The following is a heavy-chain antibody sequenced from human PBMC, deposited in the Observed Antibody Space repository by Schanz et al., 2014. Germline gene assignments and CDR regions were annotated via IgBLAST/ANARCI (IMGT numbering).Heavy chain of an antibody. CDR2: VYTSGST. V-gene: IGHV4-61*02. CDR1: GGSISSGSYY. Sequence: QVQLQESGPGLVKPSQTLSLTCSVSGGSISSGSYYWNWIRQPAGKGLEWIGRVYTSGSTNYNPSLKSRAPISLTPSKNKSPRKLSSGTAADTAVYYCARGGARRFPVVPDAIQGLRGHYYYYYLDVWGKGTTVTASS. D-gene: IGHD2-2*02. CDR3: ARGGARRFPVVPDAIQGLRGHYYYYYLDV. J-gene: IGHJ6*03.